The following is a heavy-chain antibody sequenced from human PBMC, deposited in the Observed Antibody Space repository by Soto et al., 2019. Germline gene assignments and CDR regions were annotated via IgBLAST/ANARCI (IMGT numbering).Heavy chain of an antibody. V-gene: IGHV3-23*01. CDR2: ISGSGGST. CDR3: AKDLAEGPVAGDAFDI. D-gene: IGHD6-19*01. J-gene: IGHJ3*02. Sequence: GGSLRLSCAASGFTFSSYAMSWVRQAPGKGLEWVSAISGSGGSTYYADSVKGRFTISRDNSKNTLYLQMNSLRAEDTAVYYCAKDLAEGPVAGDAFDIWGQGTMVTVSS. CDR1: GFTFSSYA.